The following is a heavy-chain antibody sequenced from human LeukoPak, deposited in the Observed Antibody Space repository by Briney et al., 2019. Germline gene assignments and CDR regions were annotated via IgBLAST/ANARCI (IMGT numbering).Heavy chain of an antibody. CDR1: GGTFSSYA. V-gene: IGHV1-69*01. CDR3: ASSGRVYSSGWYVDYFDY. CDR2: IIPIFGTA. D-gene: IGHD6-19*01. J-gene: IGHJ4*02. Sequence: EASVKVSCKASGGTFSSYAISWVRQAPGQGLEWMGGIIPIFGTANYAQKFQGRVTITADESTSTAYMELSSLRSEDTAVYYCASSGRVYSSGWYVDYFDYWGQGTLVTVSS.